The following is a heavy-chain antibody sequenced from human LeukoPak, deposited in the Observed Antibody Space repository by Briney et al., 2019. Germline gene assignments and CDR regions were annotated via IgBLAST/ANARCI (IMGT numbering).Heavy chain of an antibody. CDR2: IRKKVNSYTT. D-gene: IGHD2-2*02. CDR3: TTSLLYDAFDI. CDR1: GFTFSDHH. Sequence: GGSLRLSCAASGFTFSDHHMDWVRQAPGKGPEWVGRIRKKVNSYTTEYAASVKGRFTISRDDSKNSLYLQMNSVETEDTAVYYCTTSLLYDAFDIWGQGTMLTVSS. V-gene: IGHV3-72*01. J-gene: IGHJ3*02.